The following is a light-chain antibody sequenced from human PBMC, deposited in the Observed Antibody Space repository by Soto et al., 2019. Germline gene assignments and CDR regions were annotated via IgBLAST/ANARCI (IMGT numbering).Light chain of an antibody. Sequence: EIVLTQSPGTLSLSPGERATLSCRASQSVSSSFLAWYQQKPGQAPMLLIYGASSRATGIPDRFSGSGSGTDFTLTISRLEPEDVAVYYWQQYGSSPLTFGGGTKVEIK. V-gene: IGKV3-20*01. CDR1: QSVSSSF. CDR3: QQYGSSPLT. CDR2: GAS. J-gene: IGKJ4*01.